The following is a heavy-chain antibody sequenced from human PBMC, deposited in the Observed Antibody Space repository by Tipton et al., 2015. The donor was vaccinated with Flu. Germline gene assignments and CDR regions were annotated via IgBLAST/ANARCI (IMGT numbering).Heavy chain of an antibody. CDR3: ATGYGVYVLEY. CDR1: GFTFADYA. J-gene: IGHJ4*02. CDR2: ISGDGDNP. Sequence: SLRLSCAASGFTFADYALNWVRQAPGKGLEWVSLISGDGDNPYYTDSVKGRFTISRDNTKNSLYLQMNSLTTEDTALYFCATGYGVYVLEYWGQGTLVTVSS. D-gene: IGHD4-17*01. V-gene: IGHV3-43*02.